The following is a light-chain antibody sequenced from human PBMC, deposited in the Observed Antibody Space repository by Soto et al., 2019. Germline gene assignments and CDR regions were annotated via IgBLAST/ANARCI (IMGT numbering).Light chain of an antibody. CDR3: QYHTDWPPYT. Sequence: EMVLTQSPATLSLYRGDRATLSCRASQRVRRYLAWYQQRPGQAPRLLIYDSSNRVTGIPARFSGNGSGRDFTLTISSLEPEDFAVYSCQYHTDWPPYTFGQGTTLEI. CDR1: QRVRRY. J-gene: IGKJ2*01. V-gene: IGKV3-11*02. CDR2: DSS.